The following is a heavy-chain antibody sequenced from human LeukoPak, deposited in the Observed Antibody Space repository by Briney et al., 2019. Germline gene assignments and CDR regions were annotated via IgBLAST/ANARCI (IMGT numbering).Heavy chain of an antibody. Sequence: SETLSLTCTVSGGSISSYYWSWIRQPPEKGLEWIGYIYYSGTTNYNPSLKSRVTISIDTSKNQFSLKLSSVTAADTAVYYCARVAAVAGLASNFDYWGQGTLVTVSS. CDR2: IYYSGTT. J-gene: IGHJ4*02. CDR1: GGSISSYY. CDR3: ARVAAVAGLASNFDY. D-gene: IGHD6-19*01. V-gene: IGHV4-59*01.